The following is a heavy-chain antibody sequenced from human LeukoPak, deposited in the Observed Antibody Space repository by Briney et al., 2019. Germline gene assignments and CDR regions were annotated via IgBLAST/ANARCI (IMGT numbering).Heavy chain of an antibody. CDR1: GGSLSSGGYY. V-gene: IGHV4-31*03. Sequence: PSQTLSLTCTVSGGSLSSGGYYWSWIPQHPGRGLEWVGYIYYSVRAYSNTSLRSRVNISVDTSKNQYSLKLSSVTAADTAVYYCARVGYSYGCLAFDIGGQGTMVTVSS. J-gene: IGHJ3*02. CDR2: IYYSVRA. CDR3: ARVGYSYGCLAFDI. D-gene: IGHD5-18*01.